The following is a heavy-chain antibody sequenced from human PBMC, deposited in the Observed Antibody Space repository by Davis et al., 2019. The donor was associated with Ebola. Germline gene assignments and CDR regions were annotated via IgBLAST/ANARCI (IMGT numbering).Heavy chain of an antibody. V-gene: IGHV3-74*01. J-gene: IGHJ4*02. Sequence: GESLKISCAASGFTFSSYWIHWVRQAPGKGLVWVSRINNDGSRTRDADSVKGRFTISRDNAKNTLYLQMNSLRAEDTAVYYCARVLSYCSGGSCPGGSDHWGQGTLVTVSS. CDR2: INNDGSRT. CDR1: GFTFSSYW. D-gene: IGHD2-15*01. CDR3: ARVLSYCSGGSCPGGSDH.